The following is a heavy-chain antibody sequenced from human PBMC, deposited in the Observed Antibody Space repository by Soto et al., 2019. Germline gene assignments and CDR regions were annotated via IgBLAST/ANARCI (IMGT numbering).Heavy chain of an antibody. J-gene: IGHJ5*02. CDR2: IWYDGSNK. D-gene: IGHD6-6*01. CDR3: ARDLEYRVWKWFDP. CDR1: GFTFRRYG. V-gene: IGHV3-33*01. Sequence: PVQSRSPSCAASGFTFRRYGMHWIRQAPGKGVEWVAVIWYDGSNKYYADSVKGRFTISRDNSTTTLYLQMNSLRAEDTAVYYFARDLEYRVWKWFDPWGQSSLVTVSS.